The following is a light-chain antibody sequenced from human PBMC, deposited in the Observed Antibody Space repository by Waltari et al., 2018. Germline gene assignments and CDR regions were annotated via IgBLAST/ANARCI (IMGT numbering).Light chain of an antibody. CDR1: QSISSY. CDR2: AAS. V-gene: IGKV1-39*01. CDR3: QQSYSTPQT. Sequence: DIQMTQSPSSLSASVGDRVTITCRASQSISSYLNWYQQKPGKAPKPLIYAASSLQSWVPSRFSGSGSGTDFTLTISSLQPEDFATYYCQQSYSTPQTFGQGTKVEIK. J-gene: IGKJ1*01.